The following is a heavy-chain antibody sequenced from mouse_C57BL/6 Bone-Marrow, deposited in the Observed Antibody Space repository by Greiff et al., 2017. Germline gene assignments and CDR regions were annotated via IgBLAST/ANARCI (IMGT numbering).Heavy chain of an antibody. Sequence: EVKLVESGGGLVQPKGSLKLSCAASGFSFNTYAMNWVRQAPGKGLEWVARIRSKSNNYATYYADSVKDRFTIYIDDSERMLYLQMNNLKTEDTAMYYCVRRHYGSSFSFAYWGQGTLVTVSA. J-gene: IGHJ3*01. CDR3: VRRHYGSSFSFAY. D-gene: IGHD1-1*01. CDR1: GFSFNTYA. CDR2: IRSKSNNYAT. V-gene: IGHV10-1*01.